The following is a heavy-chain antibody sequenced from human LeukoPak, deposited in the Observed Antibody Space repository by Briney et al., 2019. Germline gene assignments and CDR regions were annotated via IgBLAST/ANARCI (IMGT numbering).Heavy chain of an antibody. CDR3: GCSGNDAFDT. D-gene: IGHD2-15*01. J-gene: IGHJ3*02. V-gene: IGHV3-30*04. CDR2: ISYDGSNK. CDR1: GFTFSSYA. Sequence: PGGSLRLSCAASGFTFSSYAMHWVRQAPGKGLEWVAVISYDGSNKYYADSVKGRFTISRDNSKNTLYLQMNSLRAEDTAVYYCGCSGNDAFDTWGQGTMVTVSS.